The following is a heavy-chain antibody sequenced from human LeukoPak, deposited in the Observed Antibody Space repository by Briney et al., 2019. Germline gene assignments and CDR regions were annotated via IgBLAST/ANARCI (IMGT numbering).Heavy chain of an antibody. D-gene: IGHD3-22*01. CDR1: GFTFSSYG. Sequence: PGGSLRLSCAASGFTFSSYGMRWVRQAPGKGLEWVAFIRYDGSNKYYADSVKGRFTISRDNSKNTLYLQMNSLRAEDTAVYYCAKDYYDSSGYYYHPYWGQGTLVTVSS. J-gene: IGHJ4*02. V-gene: IGHV3-30*02. CDR2: IRYDGSNK. CDR3: AKDYYDSSGYYYHPY.